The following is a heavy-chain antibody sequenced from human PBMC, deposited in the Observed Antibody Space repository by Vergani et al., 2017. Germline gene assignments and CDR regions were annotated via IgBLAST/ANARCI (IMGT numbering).Heavy chain of an antibody. J-gene: IGHJ6*02. CDR1: GFTFSSYG. D-gene: IGHD2-2*01. CDR3: ATVLPIVVVPAARGYYYYGMDV. V-gene: IGHV3-30*02. CDR2: IRYDGSNK. Sequence: QVQLVESGGGVVQPGGSLRLSCAASGFTFSSYGMHWVRQAPGKGLEWVAFIRYDGSNKYYADSVKGRFTISRDNSKNTLYLQMNSLRAEDTAVYYCATVLPIVVVPAARGYYYYGMDVWGQGTTVTVSS.